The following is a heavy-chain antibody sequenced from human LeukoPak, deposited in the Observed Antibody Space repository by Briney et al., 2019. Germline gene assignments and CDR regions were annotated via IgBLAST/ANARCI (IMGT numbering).Heavy chain of an antibody. Sequence: SETLSLTCTVSGGSISSGGYYWSWIRQHPGKGLEWIGYIYYSGSTYYNPSLKSRVPISVDTSKNQFSLKLSSVTAADTAVYYRARRVSGTLRESWDIWGQGTMVTVSS. D-gene: IGHD3-3*01. CDR3: ARRVSGTLRESWDI. CDR1: GGSISSGGYY. CDR2: IYYSGST. V-gene: IGHV4-31*03. J-gene: IGHJ3*02.